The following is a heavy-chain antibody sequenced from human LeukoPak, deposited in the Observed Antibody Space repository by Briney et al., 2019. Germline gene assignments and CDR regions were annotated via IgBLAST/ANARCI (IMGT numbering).Heavy chain of an antibody. V-gene: IGHV4-59*08. J-gene: IGHJ6*02. Sequence: SGTLSLTCAVSGGSISSYYWTWIRQPPGKGLEWVGYIQNSAIYRAKIKSSPSLQSRVSLSIDTSKNQVSLTVNSVTAADTAVYYCARLSSTLYYSMDVWGPGTAVTVSS. D-gene: IGHD6-6*01. CDR3: ARLSSTLYYSMDV. CDR1: GGSISSYY. CDR2: IQNSAIYRAKI.